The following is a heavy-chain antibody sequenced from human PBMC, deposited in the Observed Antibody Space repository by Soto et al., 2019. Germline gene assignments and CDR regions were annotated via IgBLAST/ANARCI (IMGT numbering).Heavy chain of an antibody. Sequence: LRLSCSASGFTFSIYAMHWVRQAPGKGLDYVSSISINGGSTHYADSVKGRFTISRDNSKNTQYLQMSSLRADDTALYYCVKGEYYYDSSGYYPFDYWGQGTLVTVSS. CDR2: ISINGGST. J-gene: IGHJ4*02. CDR3: VKGEYYYDSSGYYPFDY. CDR1: GFTFSIYA. D-gene: IGHD3-22*01. V-gene: IGHV3-64D*06.